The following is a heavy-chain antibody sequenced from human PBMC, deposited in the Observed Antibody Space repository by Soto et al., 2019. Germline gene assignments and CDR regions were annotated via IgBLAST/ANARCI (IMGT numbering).Heavy chain of an antibody. CDR2: ISGGGGTT. CDR3: AKALSHDSPFDY. D-gene: IGHD1-1*01. Sequence: EVQLLESGGGLVQPGGSLRLSCTASGFTFIDYAMSWVRQAPGKRLEWVSLISGGGGTTQYADSVKGRFTISRDYSKNTVYLQMNSLRVEDTAVYFCAKALSHDSPFDYWGQGTLVTVSS. V-gene: IGHV3-23*01. CDR1: GFTFIDYA. J-gene: IGHJ4*02.